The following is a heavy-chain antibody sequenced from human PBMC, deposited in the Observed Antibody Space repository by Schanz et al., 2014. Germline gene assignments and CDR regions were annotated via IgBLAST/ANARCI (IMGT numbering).Heavy chain of an antibody. J-gene: IGHJ3*02. CDR3: ARGGGPEDVFDI. D-gene: IGHD2-15*01. CDR1: GGTFSSYT. Sequence: QVHLVQSGAEVKKPGSPVKVSCKASGGTFSSYTISWVRQAPGQGLEWMGRIIPIHGIVNYAQRFQDRVRITADKSTSTAYMELSSLRSDDTAVYYCARGGGPEDVFDIWGQGTILTVSS. CDR2: IIPIHGIV. V-gene: IGHV1-69*02.